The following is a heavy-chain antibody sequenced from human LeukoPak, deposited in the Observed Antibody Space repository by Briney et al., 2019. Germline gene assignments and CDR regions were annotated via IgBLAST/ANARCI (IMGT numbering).Heavy chain of an antibody. CDR2: ISGDSGKT. Sequence: ASVKVSCKASGYTVISYGTSWVRQAPGQRREWMGWISGDSGKTNYAQKLQGRVTMTTDTSATTAYLELRSLRSDDTAIYYCAREDTRRGSRGYFDYWGQGTLVNVSS. CDR1: GYTVISYG. V-gene: IGHV1-18*01. CDR3: AREDTRRGSRGYFDY. J-gene: IGHJ4*02.